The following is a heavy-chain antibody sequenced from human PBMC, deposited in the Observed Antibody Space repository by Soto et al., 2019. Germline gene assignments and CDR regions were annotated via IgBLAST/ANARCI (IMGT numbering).Heavy chain of an antibody. Sequence: GESLKISCKGSGYSFTGYWIGWVRQMPGKGLEWMGIIYPGDSDTRYSPSFQGQVTISADKSISTAYLQWSSLKASDTAMYYCARADCSGGSCPFGYYYYYMDVWGKGTTVTVSS. CDR1: GYSFTGYW. V-gene: IGHV5-51*01. CDR2: IYPGDSDT. CDR3: ARADCSGGSCPFGYYYYYMDV. D-gene: IGHD2-15*01. J-gene: IGHJ6*03.